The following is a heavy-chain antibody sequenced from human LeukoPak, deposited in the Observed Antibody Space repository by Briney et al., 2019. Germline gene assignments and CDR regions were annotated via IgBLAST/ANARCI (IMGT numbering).Heavy chain of an antibody. J-gene: IGHJ4*02. CDR3: ARDRYGSGSLIGDFDY. CDR1: GFTFSSHA. Sequence: GGSLRLSCAASGFTFSSHAMHWVRQAPGKGLEWVAVISYDGSNKYYADSVKGRFTISRDNSKNTVYLQMNSLRAEDTAVYYCARDRYGSGSLIGDFDYWGQGTLVTVSS. D-gene: IGHD3-10*01. CDR2: ISYDGSNK. V-gene: IGHV3-30-3*01.